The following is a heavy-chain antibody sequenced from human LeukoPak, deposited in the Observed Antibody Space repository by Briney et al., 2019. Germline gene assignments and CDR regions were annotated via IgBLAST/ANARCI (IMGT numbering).Heavy chain of an antibody. CDR1: GFTSSSSA. CDR3: AKEDQITIFGINYYGMDV. CDR2: ISGSGGST. V-gene: IGHV3-23*01. Sequence: GGSPRLSCAASGFTSSSSAMSWVRQAPGKGLEWVSGISGSGGSTYYADSVKGRFTISRDNSKNTLFLHMNSLRAEDTAVYYCAKEDQITIFGINYYGMDVWGQGTTVTVSS. J-gene: IGHJ6*02. D-gene: IGHD3-3*01.